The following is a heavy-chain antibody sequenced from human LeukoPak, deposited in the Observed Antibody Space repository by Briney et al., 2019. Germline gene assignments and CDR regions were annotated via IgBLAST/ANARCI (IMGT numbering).Heavy chain of an antibody. J-gene: IGHJ4*02. V-gene: IGHV3-23*01. CDR1: EFIFSSYV. CDR3: AKDQYCTSTSCYVGY. Sequence: PGGSLRLSCAASEFIFSSYVMSWVRQAPGKGLEWVSGINVSGGSTFYADSVRGRFTISRDNSKNTLYLQMNSLRAEDTAVYYCAKDQYCTSTSCYVGYWGQGTLVTVSS. CDR2: INVSGGST. D-gene: IGHD2-2*01.